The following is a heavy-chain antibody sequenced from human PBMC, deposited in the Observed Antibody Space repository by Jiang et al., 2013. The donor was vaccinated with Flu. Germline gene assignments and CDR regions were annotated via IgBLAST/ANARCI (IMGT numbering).Heavy chain of an antibody. D-gene: IGHD6-13*01. CDR2: ISSSSSYI. Sequence: GLVKPGGSLRLSCAASGFTFSSYSMNWVRQAPGKGLEWVSSISSSSSYIYYADSVKGRFTISRDNAKNSLYLQMNSLRAEDTAVYYCASLSELEPPSDYWGQGTLVTVSS. J-gene: IGHJ4*02. V-gene: IGHV3-21*01. CDR1: GFTFSSYS. CDR3: ASLSELEPPSDY.